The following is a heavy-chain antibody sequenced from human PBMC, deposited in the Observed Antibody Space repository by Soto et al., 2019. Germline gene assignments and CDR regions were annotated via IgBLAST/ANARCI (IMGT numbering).Heavy chain of an antibody. D-gene: IGHD2-21*01. CDR3: TRGGDAYKNGH. J-gene: IGHJ4*02. V-gene: IGHV4-61*01. CDR2: IHYSVRT. Sequence: QVQLQESGPGLVKPSETLSLTCTVPGGSVSIGTYYWSWIRQPPGKGRGWIGFIHYSVRTNYNPSLKSRVTSSVDTSKNQFSLKLTSVNAADTAVYYCTRGGDAYKNGHWGQGTLVTVYS. CDR1: GGSVSIGTYY.